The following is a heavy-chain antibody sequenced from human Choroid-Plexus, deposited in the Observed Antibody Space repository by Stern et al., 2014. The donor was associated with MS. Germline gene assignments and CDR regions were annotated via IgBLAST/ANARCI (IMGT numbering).Heavy chain of an antibody. V-gene: IGHV4-31*03. CDR2: IYHSGST. Sequence: QLQLQESGPGLVKPSQTLSLTCTVSGGSISSGGYFWSWIRQHPGKGLEXIGFIYHSGSTYYNPSLKSRLTISVDTSKNQFSLTLSSVTAADTAVYYCARKGAIVPAAIENWFDSWGQGTLVTVSS. CDR3: ARKGAIVPAAIENWFDS. J-gene: IGHJ5*01. CDR1: GGSISSGGYF. D-gene: IGHD2-2*01.